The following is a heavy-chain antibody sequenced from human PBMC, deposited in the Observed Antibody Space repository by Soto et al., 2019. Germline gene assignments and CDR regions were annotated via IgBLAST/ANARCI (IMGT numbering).Heavy chain of an antibody. CDR3: HPDEYGEW. CDR1: GFTFSNYG. J-gene: IGHJ4*02. D-gene: IGHD4-17*01. Sequence: QVQLVESGGGVVQPGRSLRLSCAASGFTFSNYGVNWVRQAPGKGLEWVAVISNDGSTQFYADSVKGRFTISRDKSKNTSSLQMNSLRPEDTAVYYCHPDEYGEWWGQGTLVTVSS. CDR2: ISNDGSTQ. V-gene: IGHV3-30*03.